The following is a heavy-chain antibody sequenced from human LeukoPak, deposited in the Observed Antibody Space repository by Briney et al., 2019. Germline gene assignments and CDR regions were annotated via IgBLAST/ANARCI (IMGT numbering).Heavy chain of an antibody. Sequence: GGSLRLSCAASGFTFDDYGMSWVRQAPGKGLEWVSGINWNGGSTGYADSVKGRFTISRDNAKNSLYLQMNSLRAEDTALYYCAGGKEMATIRYYYYYMDVWGKGTTVTVSS. CDR3: AGGKEMATIRYYYYYMDV. D-gene: IGHD5-24*01. CDR1: GFTFDDYG. J-gene: IGHJ6*03. CDR2: INWNGGST. V-gene: IGHV3-20*04.